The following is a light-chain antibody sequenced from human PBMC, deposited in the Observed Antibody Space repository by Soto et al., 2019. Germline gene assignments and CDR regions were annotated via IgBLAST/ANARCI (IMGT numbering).Light chain of an antibody. CDR2: KAS. J-gene: IGKJ1*01. CDR1: QSVSNW. Sequence: DIQMTQSPSTLSASVGDRVTITCRASQSVSNWLAWYQQKPGKAPKLLIYKASSLESGVPSRISGSGSGTEFTLTISSLQPDDFATYYCQQCDSYPWTFSQGTKVEIK. V-gene: IGKV1-5*03. CDR3: QQCDSYPWT.